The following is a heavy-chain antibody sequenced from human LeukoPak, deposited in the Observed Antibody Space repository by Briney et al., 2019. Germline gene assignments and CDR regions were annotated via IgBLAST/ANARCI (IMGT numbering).Heavy chain of an antibody. CDR2: ISPDGSTT. Sequence: GGSLRLSCAASGITFSTYWMQWVRQAPGKGLVWVSRISPDGSTTTYADSVKGRFTISRDNVKNTLFLQMNSLRAEDTAVYFCARGRYRISGSCYSDYWGQGTLVTVSS. V-gene: IGHV3-74*01. D-gene: IGHD2-15*01. CDR3: ARGRYRISGSCYSDY. CDR1: GITFSTYW. J-gene: IGHJ4*02.